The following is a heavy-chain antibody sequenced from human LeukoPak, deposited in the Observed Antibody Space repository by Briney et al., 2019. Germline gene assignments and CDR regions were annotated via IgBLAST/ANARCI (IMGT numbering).Heavy chain of an antibody. D-gene: IGHD6-6*01. Sequence: GGSLRLSCAASGFTFSSYAMSWVRQAPGKGLEWVSIFSVSDGSTYYADSVKGRFTISRDNSKNTLYLQMNSLRAEDTAVYYCAKDSILDYWGQGTLVTVSS. J-gene: IGHJ4*02. CDR2: FSVSDGST. V-gene: IGHV3-23*01. CDR1: GFTFSSYA. CDR3: AKDSILDY.